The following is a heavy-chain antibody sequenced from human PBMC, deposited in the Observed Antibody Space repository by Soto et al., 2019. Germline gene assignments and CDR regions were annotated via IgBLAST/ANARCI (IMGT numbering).Heavy chain of an antibody. V-gene: IGHV3-30*18. J-gene: IGHJ4*02. Sequence: QAQLVESGGGVVQPGRSLRLSCAASGFTFSSYGMHWVRQAPGKGLEWVAVISYDGSNKYYADSVKGRFTISRDNSKNTLYLQMNSLRAEDTAVYYYAKDPGKASGVAGFDYWGQGTLVTVSS. CDR2: ISYDGSNK. CDR3: AKDPGKASGVAGFDY. D-gene: IGHD1-26*01. CDR1: GFTFSSYG.